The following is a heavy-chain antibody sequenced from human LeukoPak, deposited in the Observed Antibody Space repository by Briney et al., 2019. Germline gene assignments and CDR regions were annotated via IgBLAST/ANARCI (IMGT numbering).Heavy chain of an antibody. V-gene: IGHV3-21*01. CDR2: ISSSSSYI. D-gene: IGHD4-17*01. J-gene: IGHJ6*02. CDR3: ARFLYGDYGSGYYGMDV. Sequence: GGSLRLSCAASGFTFSSYSMNWVRQAPGKGLEWVSSISSSSSYIYYADSVKGRFTISRDNAKNSLYLQMNSLRAEDTAVYYCARFLYGDYGSGYYGMDVWGQGTTVTVSS. CDR1: GFTFSSYS.